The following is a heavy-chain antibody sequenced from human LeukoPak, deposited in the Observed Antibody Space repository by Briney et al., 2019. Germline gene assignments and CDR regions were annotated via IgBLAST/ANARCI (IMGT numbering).Heavy chain of an antibody. J-gene: IGHJ4*02. Sequence: GGSLRLAWDVSGFSLSSYEMNWVRQAPGKGLEWVSYISSMGSTIHYEDSVKGRFTHSRDNANNSLYLQMTSLRAEDTAVYYCARHEGLSYWGQGAMVTVSS. CDR1: GFSLSSYE. V-gene: IGHV3-48*03. CDR3: ARHEGLSY. CDR2: ISSMGSTI. D-gene: IGHD3-3*01.